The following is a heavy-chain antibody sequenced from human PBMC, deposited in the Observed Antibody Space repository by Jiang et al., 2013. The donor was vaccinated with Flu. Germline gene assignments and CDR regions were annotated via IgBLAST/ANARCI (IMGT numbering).Heavy chain of an antibody. CDR1: GGSISSYY. Sequence: GPGLVKPSETLSLTCVVSGGSISSYYWSWIRQPAGKGLEWIGRIYISGSTRFNPSLKSRVTLSIDTSKNQFSLKLTSVTAADTAVYFCARGATMMLADGVEGAFDIVGPRDRWSPSLQ. D-gene: IGHD3-22*01. J-gene: IGHJ3*02. CDR3: ARGATMMLADGVEGAFDI. V-gene: IGHV4-4*07. CDR2: IYISGST.